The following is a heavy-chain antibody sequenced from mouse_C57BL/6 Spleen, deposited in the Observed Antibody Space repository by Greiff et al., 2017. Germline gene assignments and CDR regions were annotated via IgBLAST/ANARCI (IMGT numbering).Heavy chain of an antibody. J-gene: IGHJ1*03. D-gene: IGHD1-1*01. Sequence: LVESGAELVRPGASVTLSCKASGYTFTDYEMHWVKQTPVHGLEWIGAIDPETGGTAYNQKFKGKAILTADKSSSTAYMELRSLTSEDSAVYYCTREADYGSSYWYFDVWGTGTTVTVSS. CDR1: GYTFTDYE. CDR3: TREADYGSSYWYFDV. V-gene: IGHV1-15*01. CDR2: IDPETGGT.